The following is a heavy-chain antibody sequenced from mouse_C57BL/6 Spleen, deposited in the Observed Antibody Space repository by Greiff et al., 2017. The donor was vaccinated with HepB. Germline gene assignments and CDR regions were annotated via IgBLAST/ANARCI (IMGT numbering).Heavy chain of an antibody. CDR1: GYTFTNYW. D-gene: IGHD2-2*01. CDR3: ARRESTIVTGGFFDY. V-gene: IGHV1-63*01. Sequence: VKLQESGAELVRPGTSVKMSCKASGYTFTNYWIGWAKQRPGHGLEWIGDIYPGGGYTNYNEKFKGKATLTADKSSSTAYMQFSSLTSEDSAIYYCARRESTIVTGGFFDYWGQGTTLTVSS. CDR2: IYPGGGYT. J-gene: IGHJ2*01.